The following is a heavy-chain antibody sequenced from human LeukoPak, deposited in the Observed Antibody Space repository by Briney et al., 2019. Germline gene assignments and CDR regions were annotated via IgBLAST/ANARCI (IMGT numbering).Heavy chain of an antibody. CDR2: INPNSGGT. J-gene: IGHJ4*02. V-gene: IGHV1-2*06. CDR3: ARDWADIVLMVYATNFDY. Sequence: ASVKVSCXASGYTFTGYYMHWVRQAPGQGLEWMERINPNSGGTNYAQKFQGRVTMTRDTSISTAYMELSRLRSDDTAVYYCARDWADIVLMVYATNFDYWGQGTLVTVSS. D-gene: IGHD2-8*01. CDR1: GYTFTGYY.